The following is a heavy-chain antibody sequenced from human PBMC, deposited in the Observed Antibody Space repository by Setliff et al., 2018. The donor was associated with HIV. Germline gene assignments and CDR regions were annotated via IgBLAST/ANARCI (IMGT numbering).Heavy chain of an antibody. V-gene: IGHV1-69*06. Sequence: SVKVSCKASGGTLSSCGISWVRQAPGQGLEWMGRIIPLFGTVDYAQKFQGRVTITADTTTSTAYMELSSLRSEDTAVYYCARDYGSGNYFSFDYWGQGTLVTSPQ. CDR3: ARDYGSGNYFSFDY. CDR1: GGTLSSCG. D-gene: IGHD3-10*01. J-gene: IGHJ4*02. CDR2: IIPLFGTV.